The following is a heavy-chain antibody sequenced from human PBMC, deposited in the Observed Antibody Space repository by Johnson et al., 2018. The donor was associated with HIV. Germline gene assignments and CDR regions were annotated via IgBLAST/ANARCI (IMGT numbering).Heavy chain of an antibody. D-gene: IGHD4-17*01. V-gene: IGHV3-13*01. CDR1: GFTFSSYD. J-gene: IGHJ3*02. Sequence: VLLVESGGGLVQPGGSLRLSCAASGFTFSSYDMHWVRQATGKGLEWVSAIGTAGDTYYPGSVKGRFTISRENAKNTLYLQMNSLRAEDTAVYYCARSRDYGPARSAFDIWGQGTMVTVSS. CDR3: ARSRDYGPARSAFDI. CDR2: IGTAGDT.